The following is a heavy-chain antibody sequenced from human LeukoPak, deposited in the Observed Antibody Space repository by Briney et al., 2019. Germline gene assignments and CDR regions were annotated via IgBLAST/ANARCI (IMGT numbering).Heavy chain of an antibody. J-gene: IGHJ4*02. Sequence: SETLSLTCTVSGGFISSSSYYWGWIRQPPGKGLEWIGEINHSGSTNYNPSLKSRVTISVDRSKNQFSLKLSSVTAADTAVYYCARASHVVVPAAAYYFDYWGQGTLVTVSS. V-gene: IGHV4-39*07. CDR1: GGFISSSSYY. D-gene: IGHD2-2*01. CDR2: INHSGST. CDR3: ARASHVVVPAAAYYFDY.